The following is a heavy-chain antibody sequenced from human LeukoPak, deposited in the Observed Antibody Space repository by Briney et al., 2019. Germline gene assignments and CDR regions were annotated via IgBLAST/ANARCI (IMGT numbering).Heavy chain of an antibody. CDR2: INHSGST. CDR1: GGSFSGYY. CDR3: ASGEYSSSSAALDY. D-gene: IGHD6-6*01. V-gene: IGHV4-34*01. J-gene: IGHJ4*02. Sequence: SETLSLTCAVYGGSFSGYYWSWIRQPPGKGLEWIGEINHSGSTNYNPSLKSRVTISVDTSKNQFSLKLSSVTAADTAVYYCASGEYSSSSAALDYWGQGTLVTVSS.